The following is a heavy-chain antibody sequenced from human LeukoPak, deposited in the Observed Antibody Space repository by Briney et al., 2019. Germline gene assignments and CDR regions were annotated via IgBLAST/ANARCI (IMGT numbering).Heavy chain of an antibody. Sequence: ASVKVSCKASGGTFSSYAISWVRQAPGQGLEWMGGIIPIFGTANYAQKFQGRVTITTDESTSTAYMELCSLRSEDTAVYYCARGTYYDILTGQYYYFDYWGQGTLVTVSS. D-gene: IGHD3-9*01. J-gene: IGHJ4*02. CDR2: IIPIFGTA. CDR1: GGTFSSYA. CDR3: ARGTYYDILTGQYYYFDY. V-gene: IGHV1-69*05.